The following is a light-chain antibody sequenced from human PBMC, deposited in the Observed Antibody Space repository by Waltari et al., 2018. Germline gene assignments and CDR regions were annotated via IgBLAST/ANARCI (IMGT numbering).Light chain of an antibody. J-gene: IGKJ2*01. V-gene: IGKV1-33*01. Sequence: DIQMTQSPSSLSASVGDRVTITCQASHDIGNYLNWYQQKPGKAPKLLIYGKSNLETGVPSRFSGSGSGTDFTFTINSLQPEDIATYYCQQYHSLPPMFTFGQGTKLEIK. CDR2: GKS. CDR3: QQYHSLPPMFT. CDR1: HDIGNY.